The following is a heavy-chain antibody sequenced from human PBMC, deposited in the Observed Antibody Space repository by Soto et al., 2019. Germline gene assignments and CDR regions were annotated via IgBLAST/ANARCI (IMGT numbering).Heavy chain of an antibody. V-gene: IGHV1-69*13. Sequence: SVKVSCKTSGGTFSSYAISWVRQAPGQGLEWMGGIIPIFGTANYAQKFQGRVTITADESTSTAYMELSSLRSEDTVVYYCARDRVVVAATSLFDLWGQGTLVTVSS. D-gene: IGHD2-15*01. J-gene: IGHJ5*02. CDR1: GGTFSSYA. CDR3: ARDRVVVAATSLFDL. CDR2: IIPIFGTA.